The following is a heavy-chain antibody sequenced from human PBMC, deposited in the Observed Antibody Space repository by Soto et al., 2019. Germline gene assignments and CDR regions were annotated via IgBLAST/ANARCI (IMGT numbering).Heavy chain of an antibody. CDR2: ISGSGVST. CDR1: GFTFSSYA. J-gene: IGHJ6*02. V-gene: IGHV3-23*01. CDR3: AKGGTGYFYCYYGLDV. D-gene: IGHD2-8*02. Sequence: PGGSLRLSCAASGFTFSSYAMSWVRQAPGKGLEWVSAISGSGVSTYYADSVKGRFTISRDNSKNTLYLQMNSLRAEDTAVYYCAKGGTGYFYCYYGLDVWGQGTTVTVSS.